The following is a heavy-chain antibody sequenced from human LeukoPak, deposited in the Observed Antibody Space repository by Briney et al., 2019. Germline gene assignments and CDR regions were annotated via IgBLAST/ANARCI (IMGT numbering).Heavy chain of an antibody. CDR2: IYHSGST. Sequence: SGTLSLTCAVSGGSISSSNWWSWVRQPPGKGLEWIGEIYHSGSTNYNPSLKSRVTISVDKSKNQFSLKLSSVTAADTAVYYCARQTSSVTIFGVVYRNRPPFVPWGQGTLVTVSS. CDR3: ARQTSSVTIFGVVYRNRPPFVP. J-gene: IGHJ5*02. CDR1: GGSISSSNW. D-gene: IGHD3-3*01. V-gene: IGHV4-4*02.